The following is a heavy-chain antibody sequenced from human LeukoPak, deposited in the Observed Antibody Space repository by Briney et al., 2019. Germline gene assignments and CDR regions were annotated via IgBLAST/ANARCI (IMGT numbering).Heavy chain of an antibody. D-gene: IGHD3-16*01. V-gene: IGHV1-69*13. CDR1: GGPLSSYA. Sequence: SVKVSREASGGPLSSYAMSWVRQAPGQRLEWMGGIIPIFKTTNYAQKFQGRVTITADESTSTTYMELSSLRSEDSAIYYCASGDLRDYVWGSPLLYYYFSDMDVWGKGTTVTVSS. J-gene: IGHJ6*04. CDR3: ASGDLRDYVWGSPLLYYYFSDMDV. CDR2: IIPIFKTT.